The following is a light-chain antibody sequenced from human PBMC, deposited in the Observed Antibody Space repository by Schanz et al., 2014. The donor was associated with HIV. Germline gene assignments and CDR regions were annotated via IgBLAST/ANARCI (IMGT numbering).Light chain of an antibody. CDR3: QQYKTFLYT. Sequence: DIQMTQSPSTLSASVGDRITITCRASQSVNRWLAWYQQKPGKAPKVLIYRASTLQPGVPSRFSGTGSGTEFTLTISSLQPDDFATYYCQQYKTFLYTFGQGTKLEIK. V-gene: IGKV1-5*03. J-gene: IGKJ2*01. CDR2: RAS. CDR1: QSVNRW.